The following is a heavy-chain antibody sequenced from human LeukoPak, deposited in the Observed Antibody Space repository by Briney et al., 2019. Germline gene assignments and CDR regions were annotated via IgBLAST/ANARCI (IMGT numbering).Heavy chain of an antibody. CDR3: AKGPHYDFWSGYPAFDY. J-gene: IGHJ4*02. V-gene: IGHV3-23*01. D-gene: IGHD3-3*01. CDR2: ICGSGGST. Sequence: GSLRLSRGASGFTFSSYAMGRGPQGPGEGVGWGSAICGSGGSTYYADSVKGRFTISRDNSKNTLYLQMNSLRAEDTAVYYCAKGPHYDFWSGYPAFDYWGQGTLVTVSS. CDR1: GFTFSSYA.